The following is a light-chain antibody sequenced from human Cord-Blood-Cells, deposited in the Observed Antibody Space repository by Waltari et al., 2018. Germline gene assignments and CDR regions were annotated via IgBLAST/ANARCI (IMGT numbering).Light chain of an antibody. Sequence: DIQMTQSPSSLSASVGDRVTITCRASQSISSYLNWYQQKLRKTPKLLIYAASSLQSGVPSRFSGNGSGTDFTLTISSLQPEDFATYYCQQSYSTPFTFDPGTKVDIK. CDR1: QSISSY. CDR3: QQSYSTPFT. CDR2: AAS. J-gene: IGKJ3*01. V-gene: IGKV1-39*01.